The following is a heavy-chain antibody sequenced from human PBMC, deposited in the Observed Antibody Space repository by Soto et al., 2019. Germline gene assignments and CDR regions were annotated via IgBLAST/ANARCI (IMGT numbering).Heavy chain of an antibody. CDR1: GFTFSGFTFSSYA. CDR3: AKGGRPPREPFMDV. J-gene: IGHJ6*02. CDR2: ISGTGVST. V-gene: IGHV3-23*01. D-gene: IGHD1-1*01. Sequence: EVQLLESGGGLVQPGGSLRLSCAASGFTFSGFTFSSYAMTWVRQAPGKGLEWVSTISGTGVSTYYADSVKGRFTISRDNSEDTLYLRMNSLRAEDTAVYYCAKGGRPPREPFMDVWGQGTTVTVSS.